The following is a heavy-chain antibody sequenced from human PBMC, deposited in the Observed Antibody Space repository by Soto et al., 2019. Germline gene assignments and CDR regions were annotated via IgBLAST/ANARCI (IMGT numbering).Heavy chain of an antibody. D-gene: IGHD6-13*01. CDR3: ARDIDSSPPGEQLVLGY. V-gene: IGHV3-33*01. CDR2: IWYDGSNK. Sequence: GGSLRLSCPASGFTFSSYGMHRLRQAPGKGLEWVAVIWYDGSNKYYADSVKGRFTISRDNSKNTLYLQMNSLRAEDTAVYYCARDIDSSPPGEQLVLGYRGQGTLVTVSS. CDR1: GFTFSSYG. J-gene: IGHJ4*02.